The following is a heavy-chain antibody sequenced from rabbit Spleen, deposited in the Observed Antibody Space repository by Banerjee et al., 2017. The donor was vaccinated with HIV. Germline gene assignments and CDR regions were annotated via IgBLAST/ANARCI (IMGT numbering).Heavy chain of an antibody. CDR1: GFSLSKNHV. J-gene: IGHJ6*01. V-gene: IGHV1S40*01. CDR3: ARDTSSSFSSYGMDL. Sequence: QSLEESGGDLVKPGGSLALTCKASGFSLSKNHVMCWVRQAPGKGLEWIACIYAGSGGSTYYASWAKGRLTISKTSSTTVTLQMTSLTAADTATYFCARDTSSSFSSYGMDLWGPGTLVTVS. D-gene: IGHD1-1*01. CDR2: IYAGSGGST.